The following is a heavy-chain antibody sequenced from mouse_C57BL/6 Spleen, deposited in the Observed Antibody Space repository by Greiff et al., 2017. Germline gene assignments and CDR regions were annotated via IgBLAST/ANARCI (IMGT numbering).Heavy chain of an antibody. Sequence: VQLQQPGAELVKPGASVKMSCKASGYTFTSYWITWVKQRPGQGLEWIGDIYPGSGSTNYNEKFKSKATLTVDTSSSTAYMQLSSLTSEDSAVYYCARQLGSSYDFDYWGQGTTLTVSS. CDR1: GYTFTSYW. J-gene: IGHJ2*01. CDR3: ARQLGSSYDFDY. D-gene: IGHD1-1*01. V-gene: IGHV1-55*01. CDR2: IYPGSGST.